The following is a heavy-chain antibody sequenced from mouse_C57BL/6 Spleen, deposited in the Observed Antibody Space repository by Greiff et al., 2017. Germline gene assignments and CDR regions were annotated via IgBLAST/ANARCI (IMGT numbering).Heavy chain of an antibody. Sequence: VQLQQSGAELVRPGASVKLSCTASGFNIKDDYMHWVKQSPEQSLEWIGWIDPENGDTEYASKFQGKATITADTSSNTAYLQLSSLTSEDTAVYYCTTLITTIVEGYWGQGTTLTVSS. V-gene: IGHV14-4*01. CDR2: IDPENGDT. D-gene: IGHD1-1*01. CDR3: TTLITTIVEGY. CDR1: GFNIKDDY. J-gene: IGHJ2*01.